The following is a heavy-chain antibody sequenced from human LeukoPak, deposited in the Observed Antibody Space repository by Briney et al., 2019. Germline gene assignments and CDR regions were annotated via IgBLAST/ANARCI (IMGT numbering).Heavy chain of an antibody. V-gene: IGHV1-46*01. CDR1: GYTFTSNY. J-gene: IGHJ4*02. D-gene: IGHD5-12*01. Sequence: GASVKVSCKAFGYTFTSNYMHWVRQAPGQGPEWMGVISPSGGSTTYAQKFQGRVTLTRDMSTSTDYLELSSLRSEDTAVYYCARGRGSGYDLGYWGQGTLVTVSS. CDR3: ARGRGSGYDLGY. CDR2: ISPSGGST.